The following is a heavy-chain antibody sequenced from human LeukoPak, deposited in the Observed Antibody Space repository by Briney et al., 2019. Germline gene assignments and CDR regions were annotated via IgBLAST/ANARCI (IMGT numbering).Heavy chain of an antibody. D-gene: IGHD3-3*01. CDR3: ARSLSVGGYYVHFDY. J-gene: IGHJ4*02. Sequence: KPSETLSLTCNVSGASMSNYYWVWIRQPPGKGLEWIGSIYHSGTTYSGSTYYNPSLKSRVTISLDTSKNQFSLKLSSVTAADTAVYYCARSLSVGGYYVHFDYWGQGTLVTVSS. CDR2: IYHSGTTYSGST. V-gene: IGHV4-39*07. CDR1: GASMSNYY.